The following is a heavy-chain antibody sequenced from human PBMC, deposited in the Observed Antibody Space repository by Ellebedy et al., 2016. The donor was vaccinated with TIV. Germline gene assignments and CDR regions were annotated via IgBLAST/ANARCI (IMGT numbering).Heavy chain of an antibody. CDR3: AADYGDYVLED. V-gene: IGHV1-69*04. CDR2: FITIVGIP. Sequence: ASVKVSCKASGGSFSNYAISWVRQAPGQGLEWMGRFITIVGIPNYAQKFQGRVTITADKSTDTVYMEVSSLRSEDKAFYYCAADYGDYVLEDWGQGTLVTVSS. J-gene: IGHJ4*02. D-gene: IGHD4-17*01. CDR1: GGSFSNYA.